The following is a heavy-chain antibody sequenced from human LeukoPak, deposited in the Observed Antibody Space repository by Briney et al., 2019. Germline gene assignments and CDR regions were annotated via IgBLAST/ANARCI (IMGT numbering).Heavy chain of an antibody. CDR3: VGHLPYSNYCNY. J-gene: IGHJ4*02. Sequence: SETLSLTCTVSGGSISSSSYYWGWLRQPPGKGLEWIASIYYSGSTYYNPSLKSRVTISVDTSRNQFSLKLNSVTAADTAVYYCVGHLPYSNYCNYWGQGTLVTVSS. CDR2: IYYSGST. CDR1: GGSISSSSYY. D-gene: IGHD4-11*01. V-gene: IGHV4-39*01.